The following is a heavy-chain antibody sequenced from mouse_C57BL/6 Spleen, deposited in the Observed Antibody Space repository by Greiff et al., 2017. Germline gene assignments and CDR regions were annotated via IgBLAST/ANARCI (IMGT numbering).Heavy chain of an antibody. Sequence: EVQLVESGGGLVKPGGSLKLSCAASGFTFSDYGMHWVRQAPEKGLAWVAYISSGSSTIYYADTVKGRFTISRDNAKNTLFLQMTSLRSEDTAMYYCARGGYDYYYAMDYWGQGTSVTVSS. J-gene: IGHJ4*01. CDR2: ISSGSSTI. CDR3: ARGGYDYYYAMDY. CDR1: GFTFSDYG. V-gene: IGHV5-17*01. D-gene: IGHD2-4*01.